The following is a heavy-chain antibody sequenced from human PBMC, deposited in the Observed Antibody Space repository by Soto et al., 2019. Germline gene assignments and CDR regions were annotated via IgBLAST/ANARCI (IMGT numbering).Heavy chain of an antibody. V-gene: IGHV4-59*02. CDR1: GAYVTTYY. Sequence: NPSETLSLTCNVSGAYVTTYYWSWIRQSPGKGLEWIGYISNSGNTNYNPSLKSRVTISLDTSKNHFSLKMRSVTAADTAVYYCARRRSNWYSWFDTWGQGTLVTVSS. D-gene: IGHD6-13*01. CDR3: ARRRSNWYSWFDT. J-gene: IGHJ5*02. CDR2: ISNSGNT.